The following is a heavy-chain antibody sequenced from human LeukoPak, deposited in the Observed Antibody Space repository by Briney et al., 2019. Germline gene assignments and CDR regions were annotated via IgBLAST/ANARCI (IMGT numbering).Heavy chain of an antibody. CDR1: GGSISSSSYY. D-gene: IGHD6-19*01. CDR3: ARGTRGYVAVPGPFHY. J-gene: IGHJ4*02. Sequence: PSETLSLTCTVSGGSISSSSYYWGWIRQTPGKGLEWIGSIYYSGSTYYNPSLKSRVTISVDTSKNQFSLKLSSVTAADTAVYYCARGTRGYVAVPGPFHYWGQGTLVTVSS. CDR2: IYYSGST. V-gene: IGHV4-39*07.